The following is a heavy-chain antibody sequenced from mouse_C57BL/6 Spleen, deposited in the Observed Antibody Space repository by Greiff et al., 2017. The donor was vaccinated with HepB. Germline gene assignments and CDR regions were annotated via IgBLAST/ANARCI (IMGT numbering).Heavy chain of an antibody. V-gene: IGHV1-85*01. D-gene: IGHD1-1*01. CDR1: GYTFTSYD. J-gene: IGHJ4*01. Sequence: QVQLKESGPELVKPGASVKLSCKASGYTFTSYDINWVKQRPGQGLEWIGWIYPRDGSTKYNEKFKGKATLTVDTSSSTAYMELHSLTSEDSAVYFCTRWGSSYDYAMDYWGQGTSVTVSS. CDR3: TRWGSSYDYAMDY. CDR2: IYPRDGST.